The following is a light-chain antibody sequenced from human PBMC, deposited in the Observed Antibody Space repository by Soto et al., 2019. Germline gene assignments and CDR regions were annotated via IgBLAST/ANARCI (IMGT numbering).Light chain of an antibody. Sequence: IVLTQSPATLSLSPWERATLSCRASQSVRSNLAWYQQKPGQAPRLLIYGASARATGIPARFSGRGSGTEFTLSISGLQSEDFAVYYCQQYDNWWTFGQGTKVDIK. CDR3: QQYDNWWT. CDR2: GAS. J-gene: IGKJ1*01. V-gene: IGKV3-15*01. CDR1: QSVRSN.